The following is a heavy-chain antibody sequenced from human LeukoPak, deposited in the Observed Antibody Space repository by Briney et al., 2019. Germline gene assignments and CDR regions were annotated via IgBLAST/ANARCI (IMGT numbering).Heavy chain of an antibody. D-gene: IGHD3-22*01. CDR1: GDTFTSYY. V-gene: IGHV1-46*01. Sequence: ASAKVSCKASGDTFTSYYMHWVRQAPGQGLEWMEIINPSGGSTSYAQKFQGRVTMTRDTSTSTVYMELSSLRSEDTAVYYCAREGGEDYYDSSGSKNYSDYCGQGTLVTVSS. CDR2: INPSGGST. J-gene: IGHJ4*02. CDR3: AREGGEDYYDSSGSKNYSDY.